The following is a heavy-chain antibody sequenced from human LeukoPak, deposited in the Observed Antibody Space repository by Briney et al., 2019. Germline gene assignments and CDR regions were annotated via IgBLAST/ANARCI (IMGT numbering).Heavy chain of an antibody. V-gene: IGHV4-39*01. CDR1: GGSISSTYF. D-gene: IGHD2-15*01. Sequence: SETLFLTCTVSGGSISSTYFWAWIRQPPGKGLEWIATTHYSGTTYYKPSLRSRVTISVDTSANQFSLKLTSVTAADTAVYFCARLGYCSGGSCQHDFWGQGTLVTVSS. CDR2: THYSGTT. CDR3: ARLGYCSGGSCQHDF. J-gene: IGHJ4*02.